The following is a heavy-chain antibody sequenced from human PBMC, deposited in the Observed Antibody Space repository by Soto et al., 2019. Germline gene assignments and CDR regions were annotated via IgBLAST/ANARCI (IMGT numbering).Heavy chain of an antibody. D-gene: IGHD2-21*01. J-gene: IGHJ6*03. V-gene: IGHV4-34*01. CDR1: GGTLSDYF. CDR2: INHLGSI. CDR3: ARGGISHWAYFYYMDV. Sequence: SETLCLTCVVSGGTLSDYFWSWIRQPPGMALEWIGEINHLGSINYNPSLKSRVTMSVDTSKNQFSLTLNSVTAADTATYYCARGGISHWAYFYYMDVWDRGTTVTVSS.